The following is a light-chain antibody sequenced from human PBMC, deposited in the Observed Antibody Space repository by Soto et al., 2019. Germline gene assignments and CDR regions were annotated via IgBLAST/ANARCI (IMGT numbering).Light chain of an antibody. CDR1: SSDVGAYNY. Sequence: QSALTQPRSVSGSPGQSVTISCTGTSSDVGAYNYVSWYQQHPAKAPNLMIYDVSKRPSGVPDRFSGSKSGNTASLTISGLQAEDEGYYFCCSYTNSAYVFGTGTKLTVL. CDR3: CSYTNSAYV. J-gene: IGLJ1*01. CDR2: DVS. V-gene: IGLV2-11*01.